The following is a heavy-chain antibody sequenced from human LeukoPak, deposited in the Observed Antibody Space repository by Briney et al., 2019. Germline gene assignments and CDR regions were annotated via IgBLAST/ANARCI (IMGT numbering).Heavy chain of an antibody. CDR3: ARDSGSGSYSPDY. V-gene: IGHV4-61*01. Sequence: SETLSLTCTVSGGSVSSGSYYWTWIRQPPGKGLEWIGYIYYSGSTNYNPSLKSRVTISIDTSRNQFSLKLSSVTAADTAVSYWARDSGSGSYSPDYWGQGTLVTVSS. CDR2: IYYSGST. D-gene: IGHD3-10*01. J-gene: IGHJ4*02. CDR1: GGSVSSGSYY.